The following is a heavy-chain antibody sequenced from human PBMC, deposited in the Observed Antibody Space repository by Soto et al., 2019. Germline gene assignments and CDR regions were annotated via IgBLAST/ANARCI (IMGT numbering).Heavy chain of an antibody. D-gene: IGHD5-12*01. V-gene: IGHV1-69*12. J-gene: IGHJ6*02. CDR3: ARGLVIVATIYYYYYGMDV. CDR1: GGTFSSYA. Sequence: QVQLVQSGAEVKKPGSSVKVSCKASGGTFSSYAISWVRQAPGQGLEWMGGIIPIFGTANYAQKFQGRVTITADESTSTAYMELSRLRSEDTAVYYCARGLVIVATIYYYYYGMDVWGQGTTVTVSS. CDR2: IIPIFGTA.